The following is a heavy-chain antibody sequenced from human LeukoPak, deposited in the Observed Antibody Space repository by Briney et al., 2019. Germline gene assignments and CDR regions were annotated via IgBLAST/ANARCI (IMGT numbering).Heavy chain of an antibody. Sequence: ASVKVSCKASGYTFTGYYMHWVRQAPGQGLEWMGWINPNSGGTNYAQKFQGRVTMTRDTSIGTAYMELSSLRSEDTAVYYCARDIGGHDAFDIWGQGTMVTVSS. V-gene: IGHV1-2*02. D-gene: IGHD3-16*01. CDR2: INPNSGGT. J-gene: IGHJ3*02. CDR1: GYTFTGYY. CDR3: ARDIGGHDAFDI.